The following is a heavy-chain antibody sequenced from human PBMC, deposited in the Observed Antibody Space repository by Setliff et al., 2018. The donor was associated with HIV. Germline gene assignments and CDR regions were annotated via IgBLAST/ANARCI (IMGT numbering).Heavy chain of an antibody. V-gene: IGHV4-4*07. CDR1: GDSSSSYY. J-gene: IGHJ4*02. CDR3: VTTDYFYGRNNFEY. CDR2: MYISGST. D-gene: IGHD3-10*01. Sequence: SETLSLTCTVSGDSSSSYYCNWIRQPAGKGLEWIGHMYISGSTNYNPSLKSRVTVSLDTSKNQFSLKLTSVTAADTAVYYCVTTDYFYGRNNFEYWGQGALVTVSS.